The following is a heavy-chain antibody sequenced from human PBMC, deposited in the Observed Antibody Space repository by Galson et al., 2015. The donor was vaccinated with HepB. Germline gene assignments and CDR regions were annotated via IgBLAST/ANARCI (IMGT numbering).Heavy chain of an antibody. CDR1: GFTFSSYA. J-gene: IGHJ5*01. CDR2: ISGSGGST. D-gene: IGHD3-9*01. V-gene: IGHV3-23*01. Sequence: SLRLSCAASGFTFSSYAMSWVRQAPGKGLEWVSAISGSGGSTYYADSVKGRFTISRDNSKNTLYLQMNSLRAEDTAVYYCAKESAETYYDILTGYPGLNWLDPWGQGTLVTASS. CDR3: AKESAETYYDILTGYPGLNWLDP.